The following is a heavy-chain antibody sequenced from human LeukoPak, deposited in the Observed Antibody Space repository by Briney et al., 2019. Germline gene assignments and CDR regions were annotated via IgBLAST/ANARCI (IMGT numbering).Heavy chain of an antibody. D-gene: IGHD5-12*01. CDR2: ISGSGGST. CDR3: AKKPSSFSGYDCDLDY. CDR1: GFAFGSYA. V-gene: IGHV3-23*01. Sequence: GGSLRLSCAASGFAFGSYAMSWVRQAPGKGLEWVSAISGSGGSTYYADSVKGRFTISRDNSKNTLYLQMNSLRAEDTAVYYCAKKPSSFSGYDCDLDYWGQGTLVTVSS. J-gene: IGHJ4*02.